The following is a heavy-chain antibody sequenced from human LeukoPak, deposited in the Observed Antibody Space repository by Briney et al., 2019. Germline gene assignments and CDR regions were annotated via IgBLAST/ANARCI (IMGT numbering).Heavy chain of an antibody. V-gene: IGHV4-34*01. CDR1: GGSFSGYY. J-gene: IGHJ5*02. D-gene: IGHD3-10*01. CDR3: ARGYLWASGSYST. Sequence: SETLSLTCAVYGGSFSGYYWSWIRQPPGKGLEWIGEINHSGSTNYNPSLKSRVTISVDTSKSQFTLKVSSVTAADTAVYYCARGYLWASGSYSTWGQGTLVTVSS. CDR2: INHSGST.